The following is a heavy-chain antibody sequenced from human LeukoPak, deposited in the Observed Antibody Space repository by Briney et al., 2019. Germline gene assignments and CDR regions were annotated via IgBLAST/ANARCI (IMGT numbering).Heavy chain of an antibody. CDR2: ISSSSYI. D-gene: IGHD5-24*01. CDR1: GFTFSSYS. V-gene: IGHV3-21*01. CDR3: AREMGDGYNGGVDY. J-gene: IGHJ4*02. Sequence: NSGGSLRLSCAASGFTFSSYSMNWVRQAPGKGLEWVSSISSSSYIYYADSVKGRFTISRDNAKNSLYLQMNSLRAEDTAVYYCAREMGDGYNGGVDYWGQGTLVTVSS.